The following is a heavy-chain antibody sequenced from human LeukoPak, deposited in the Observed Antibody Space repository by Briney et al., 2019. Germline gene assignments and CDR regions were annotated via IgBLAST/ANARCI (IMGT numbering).Heavy chain of an antibody. CDR3: AREISAERTYYFDY. V-gene: IGHV3-11*01. Sequence: PGGSLRLSCAASGFTFSDYYMSWIRQAPGKGLEWVSYISSSGSTIYYADSVKGRFTISRDNAKNSLYLQMNSLRAKDTAVYYCAREISAERTYYFDYWGQGTLVTVSS. CDR2: ISSSGSTI. J-gene: IGHJ4*02. CDR1: GFTFSDYY. D-gene: IGHD5-24*01.